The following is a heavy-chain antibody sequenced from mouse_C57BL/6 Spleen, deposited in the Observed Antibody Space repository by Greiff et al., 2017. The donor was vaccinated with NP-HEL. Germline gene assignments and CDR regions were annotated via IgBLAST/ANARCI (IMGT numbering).Heavy chain of an antibody. CDR1: GFTFSSYA. CDR2: ISDGGSYT. CDR3: ARDDGPWFAY. D-gene: IGHD1-1*01. J-gene: IGHJ3*01. V-gene: IGHV5-4*01. Sequence: EVMLVESGGGLVKPGGSLKLSCAASGFTFSSYAMSWVRQTPEKRLEWVATISDGGSYTYYPDNVKGRFTISRDNAKNNLYLQMSHLKSEDTAMYYCARDDGPWFAYWGQGTLVTVSA.